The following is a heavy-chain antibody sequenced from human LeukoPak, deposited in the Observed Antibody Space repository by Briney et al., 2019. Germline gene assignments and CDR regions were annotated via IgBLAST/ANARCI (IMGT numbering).Heavy chain of an antibody. CDR2: INSDGSST. CDR3: ARIGGTHYGSGSYPDYYFDY. CDR1: GFTFSSYW. V-gene: IGHV3-74*01. J-gene: IGHJ4*02. Sequence: GGSLRLSCAASGFTFSSYWMHWVRQAPGKGLVWVSRINSDGSSTSYADSVKGRFTISRDNAKNTLYLQMNSLRAEDTAVYYCARIGGTHYGSGSYPDYYFDYWGQGTLVTVSS. D-gene: IGHD3-10*01.